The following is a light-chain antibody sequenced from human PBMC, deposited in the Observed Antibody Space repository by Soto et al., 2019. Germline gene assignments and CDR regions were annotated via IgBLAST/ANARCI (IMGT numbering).Light chain of an antibody. Sequence: EIVLTQSPATLSLSPGERATLSCRASQTVSSYPLWYQQKPGQAPRLLIYDASNRATGIPARFSGSGSGTEFTLTISSLQSEDFAVYYCQQYNNWPRTFGQGTKVDIK. J-gene: IGKJ1*01. V-gene: IGKV3-11*01. CDR1: QTVSSY. CDR2: DAS. CDR3: QQYNNWPRT.